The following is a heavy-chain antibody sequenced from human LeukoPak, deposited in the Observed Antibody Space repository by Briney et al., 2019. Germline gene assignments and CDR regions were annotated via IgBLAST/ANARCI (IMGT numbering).Heavy chain of an antibody. CDR1: GFTFSSYW. J-gene: IGHJ4*02. CDR3: VRDLGGRSGH. Sequence: PGGSLRLSCEVSGFTFSSYWMNWVRQAPGKGLEWVANIKQDGSDKYYVDSVKGRFTISRDNAKNTLYLQMNSLRAEDTAVYYCVRDLGGRSGHWGQGTLVTVSS. D-gene: IGHD1-26*01. CDR2: IKQDGSDK. V-gene: IGHV3-7*01.